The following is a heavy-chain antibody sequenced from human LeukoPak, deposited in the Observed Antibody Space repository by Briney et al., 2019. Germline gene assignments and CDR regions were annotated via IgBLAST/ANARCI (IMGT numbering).Heavy chain of an antibody. D-gene: IGHD2-21*01. J-gene: IGHJ5*02. CDR1: GYTLTELS. CDR3: ATVVSDYYSTFDP. CDR2: FDPEDGET. V-gene: IGHV1-24*01. Sequence: ASVKVSCKVSGYTLTELSMHWVRQAPGKGLEWMGGFDPEDGETIYAQKFQGRVTITEDTSTDTAYMELSSLRSEDTAVYYCATVVSDYYSTFDPWGQGTLVTVSS.